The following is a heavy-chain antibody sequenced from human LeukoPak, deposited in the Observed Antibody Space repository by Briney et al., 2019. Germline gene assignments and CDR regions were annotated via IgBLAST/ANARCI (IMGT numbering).Heavy chain of an antibody. V-gene: IGHV5-51*01. CDR3: AVAVAGTSFDY. Sequence: GESLKISCKGSGFSFTSQWIGWGRQMPGKCLEWMGIMYPGDSDTRYSPSFQGQVTISADQSISIAYLQWSSLKASDTAMYYFAVAVAGTSFDYWGQGTLVTVSS. CDR2: MYPGDSDT. CDR1: GFSFTSQW. J-gene: IGHJ4*02. D-gene: IGHD6-19*01.